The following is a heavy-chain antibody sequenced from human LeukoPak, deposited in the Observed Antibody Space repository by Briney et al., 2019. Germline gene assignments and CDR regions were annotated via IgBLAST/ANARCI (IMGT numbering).Heavy chain of an antibody. Sequence: SGGSLRLSCAASGFTFSTYWMNWVRQAPGKGLEWVANIKQDGSEKYYVDSVKGRFTLSRDSAKNSLYLQMNSLRAEDTAVYYCARAEWSNWYFDLWGRGTLVTVSS. V-gene: IGHV3-7*03. CDR1: GFTFSTYW. D-gene: IGHD3-3*01. CDR2: IKQDGSEK. J-gene: IGHJ2*01. CDR3: ARAEWSNWYFDL.